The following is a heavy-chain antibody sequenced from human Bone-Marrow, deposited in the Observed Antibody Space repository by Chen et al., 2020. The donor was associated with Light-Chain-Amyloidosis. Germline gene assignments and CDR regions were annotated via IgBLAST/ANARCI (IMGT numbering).Heavy chain of an antibody. V-gene: IGHV3-21*05. D-gene: IGHD2-8*01. J-gene: IGHJ4*02. CDR3: ARLAIGCYDY. CDR1: GFTFSDYS. Sequence: EVRVMESGGGLVKPGESLRLSCATSGFTFSDYSMNWARQAPGKGLEWVSYISSSGSTIYYADSVKGRFTISRDNAKNSLYLQMNSLRAEDTAVYYCARLAIGCYDYWGQGTLVTVSS. CDR2: ISSSGSTI.